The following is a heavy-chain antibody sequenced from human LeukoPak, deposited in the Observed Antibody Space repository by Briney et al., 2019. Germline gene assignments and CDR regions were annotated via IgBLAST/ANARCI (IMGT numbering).Heavy chain of an antibody. Sequence: GGSLRLSCAASGFTFSNFWMSWVRQAPGKGLEWVANIKQDGSEKYYVDSVKGRFTISRDNAKNSLYLQMNSLRAEDTAVYYCARDTPFDYWGKGTLVTVSS. CDR2: IKQDGSEK. V-gene: IGHV3-7*01. CDR1: GFTFSNFW. J-gene: IGHJ4*02. CDR3: ARDTPFDY.